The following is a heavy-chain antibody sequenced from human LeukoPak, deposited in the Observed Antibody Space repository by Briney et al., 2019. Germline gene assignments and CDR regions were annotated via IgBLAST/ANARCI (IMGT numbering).Heavy chain of an antibody. V-gene: IGHV3-7*01. CDR3: VRDRGRASVDY. CDR1: GFTFGGYW. D-gene: IGHD1-26*01. CDR2: IKQDASEE. J-gene: IGHJ4*02. Sequence: GGSLRHSCAASGFTFGGYWISWVREAPGKGLEWVANIKQDASEEYYVDSVKGRFTISRDNAKNSLYLQMNSLSAEDTAVYYCVRDRGRASVDYWGQGTLVTVSS.